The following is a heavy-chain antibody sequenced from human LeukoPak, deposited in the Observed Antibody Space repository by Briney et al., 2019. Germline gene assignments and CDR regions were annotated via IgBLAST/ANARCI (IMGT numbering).Heavy chain of an antibody. CDR3: ARRHCTSTSCYTGDNWFDP. V-gene: IGHV4-39*01. CDR2: IYYSGTT. CDR1: GGSISSTSDY. D-gene: IGHD2-2*02. J-gene: IGHJ5*02. Sequence: SETLFLTCTVSGGSISSTSDYWDWIRQSPGKGLEWIGSIYYSGTTYYNPSLKSRVTVSVDTSMDQFSLELNSVTAADTAVYYCARRHCTSTSCYTGDNWFDPWGQGTLVTVSS.